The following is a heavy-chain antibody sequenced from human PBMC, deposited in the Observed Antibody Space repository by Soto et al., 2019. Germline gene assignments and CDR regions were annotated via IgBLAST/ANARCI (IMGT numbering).Heavy chain of an antibody. Sequence: GESLKISCRGSGYSFTTYWIGWVRQMPGKGLEWMGIIYPGDSDTRYSPSFQGQVTISADKSINTAYLQWSSLKASDTAMYYCARSLYGDYVDYWGQGTLVTVSS. J-gene: IGHJ4*02. CDR1: GYSFTTYW. D-gene: IGHD3-10*02. CDR3: ARSLYGDYVDY. V-gene: IGHV5-51*01. CDR2: IYPGDSDT.